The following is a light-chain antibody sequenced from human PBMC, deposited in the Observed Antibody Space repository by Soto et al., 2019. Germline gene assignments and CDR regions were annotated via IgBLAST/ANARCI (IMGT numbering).Light chain of an antibody. CDR3: SSYAGSNNLEV. CDR2: EVS. J-gene: IGLJ1*01. V-gene: IGLV2-8*01. CDR1: SSDVSSYNY. Sequence: QSVLTQPPSASASPGQSVTISCTGNSSDVSSYNYVSWYQQHPGKAPKLMIYEVSKRSSGVPDRFSSSMSGNTASLTVSGLQAEDEADYYCSSYAGSNNLEVFGTGTKVTVL.